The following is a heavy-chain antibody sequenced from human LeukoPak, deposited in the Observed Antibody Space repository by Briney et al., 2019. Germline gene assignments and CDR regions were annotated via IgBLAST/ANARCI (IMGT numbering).Heavy chain of an antibody. CDR1: GYSFSNYW. J-gene: IGHJ4*02. D-gene: IGHD6-6*01. Sequence: GESLKISCKGSGYSFSNYWIGWVRQMPGKGLEWMAIINPGNSDTKYNPAFQGQVTLSADKSISTAYLQWSSLKASDSAMYYCARRSSSEFWGQGTLVTVSS. V-gene: IGHV5-51*01. CDR2: INPGNSDT. CDR3: ARRSSSEF.